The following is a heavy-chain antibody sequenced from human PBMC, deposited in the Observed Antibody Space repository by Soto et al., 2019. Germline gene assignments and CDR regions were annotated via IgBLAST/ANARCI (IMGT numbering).Heavy chain of an antibody. Sequence: GGSLRPSSAASASTLSGIAMHRVRQAPGNGLEWAAVISYEGSNKYYADSVKDRSTIPRDNYKNTLYLQTNSLRVEDTAVNCCAREKWLEPAGRLDYWGQGTLVTVSS. D-gene: IGHD3-22*01. CDR3: AREKWLEPAGRLDY. CDR1: ASTLSGIA. CDR2: ISYEGSNK. V-gene: IGHV3-30-3*01. J-gene: IGHJ4*02.